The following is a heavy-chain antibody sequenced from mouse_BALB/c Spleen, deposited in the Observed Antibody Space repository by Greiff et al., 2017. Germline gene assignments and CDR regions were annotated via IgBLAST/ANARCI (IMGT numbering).Heavy chain of an antibody. CDR3: ARRLANDGYFDY. D-gene: IGHD2-3*01. CDR2: ISSGGST. V-gene: IGHV5-6-5*01. CDR1: GFTFSSYA. J-gene: IGHJ4*01. Sequence: EVKLVESGGGLVKPGGSLKLSCAASGFTFSSYAMSWVRQTPEKRLEWVASISSGGSTYYPDSVKGRFTISRDNARNILYLQMSSLRSEDTAMYYCARRLANDGYFDYWGQGTSVTVSS.